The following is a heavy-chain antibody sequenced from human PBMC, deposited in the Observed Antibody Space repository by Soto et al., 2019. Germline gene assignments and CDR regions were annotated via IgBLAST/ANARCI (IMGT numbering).Heavy chain of an antibody. D-gene: IGHD5-12*01. CDR1: GGTFSSYA. V-gene: IGHV1-69*13. CDR2: IIPIFGTA. J-gene: IGHJ6*02. CDR3: ARELALGMDV. Sequence: SVKVSCKASGGTFSSYAISWVRQAPGQGLEWMGGIIPIFGTANYAQKFQGRVTITADESTSTDYMELSSLRSEDTAVYYCARELALGMDVWGQGTTVTVSS.